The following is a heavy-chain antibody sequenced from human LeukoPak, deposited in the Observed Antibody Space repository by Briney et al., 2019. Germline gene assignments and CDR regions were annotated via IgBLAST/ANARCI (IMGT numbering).Heavy chain of an antibody. J-gene: IGHJ4*02. Sequence: TGGSLRLSCAASGFTFGSYAMSWVRQAPGKGLEWVSIISDSGGSTYYADPVKGRFTISRDNSKNTLYLQMNSLRVEDTAVYYCAPSAFDYWGQGTLATVSS. V-gene: IGHV3-23*01. CDR1: GFTFGSYA. CDR2: ISDSGGST. CDR3: APSAFDY.